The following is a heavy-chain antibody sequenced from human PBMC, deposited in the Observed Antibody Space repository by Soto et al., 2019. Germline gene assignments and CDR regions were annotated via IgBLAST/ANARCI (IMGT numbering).Heavy chain of an antibody. CDR1: GGSFSGYY. CDR2: INHSGST. CDR3: ARISIGADPGMDF. Sequence: SETLSLTCAVYGGSFSGYYWSWIRQPPGKGLEWIGEINHSGSTNYNPSLKSRVTISVDTSKNQFSLKLSSVTAVDTAVYYCARISIGADPGMDFWGKGTMVNVSS. V-gene: IGHV4-34*01. D-gene: IGHD5-12*01. J-gene: IGHJ6*03.